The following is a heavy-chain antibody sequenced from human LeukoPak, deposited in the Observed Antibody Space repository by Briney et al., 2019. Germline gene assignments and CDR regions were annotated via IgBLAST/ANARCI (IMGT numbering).Heavy chain of an antibody. CDR2: IKQDGGEK. J-gene: IGHJ6*04. D-gene: IGHD3-10*01. V-gene: IGHV3-7*01. Sequence: GGSLTLSCAASGFTFSGYWMSWLRQAPGKGLEWVANIKQDGGEKYYVDSVKGRFTICRDNAKNSLYLQMNSRRAEDTAVYYCARDRGFGQADVWGKGTTATVSS. CDR3: ARDRGFGQADV. CDR1: GFTFSGYW.